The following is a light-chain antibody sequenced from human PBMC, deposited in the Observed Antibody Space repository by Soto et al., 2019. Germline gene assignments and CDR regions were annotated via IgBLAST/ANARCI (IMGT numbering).Light chain of an antibody. CDR3: SSYTSSSTYV. Sequence: QSALTQPASVSGSPGQSITISCTGTSSDVGGYNYVSWYQQHPGKAPKLMIYDVSNRPSGVSNRFSGSKSGNTASLTISVLQAEDEADYYFSSYTSSSTYVFGTGTKVTVL. CDR2: DVS. CDR1: SSDVGGYNY. V-gene: IGLV2-14*01. J-gene: IGLJ1*01.